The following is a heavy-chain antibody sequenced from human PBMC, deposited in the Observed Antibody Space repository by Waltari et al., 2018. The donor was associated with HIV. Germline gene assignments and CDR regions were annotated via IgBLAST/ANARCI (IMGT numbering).Heavy chain of an antibody. CDR3: ARDHYNWNYRNYYGMDV. CDR2: IYYRGST. D-gene: IGHD1-7*01. CDR1: GGSIRSRSYY. J-gene: IGHJ6*02. Sequence: QLQLQESGPGLVKPSETLSLTCTVSGGSIRSRSYYWGWIRQPPGKGLEWIGSIYYRGSTYYNPSLKSRVTISVDTSKNQFSLKLSSVTAADTAVYYCARDHYNWNYRNYYGMDVWGQGTTVTVSS. V-gene: IGHV4-39*07.